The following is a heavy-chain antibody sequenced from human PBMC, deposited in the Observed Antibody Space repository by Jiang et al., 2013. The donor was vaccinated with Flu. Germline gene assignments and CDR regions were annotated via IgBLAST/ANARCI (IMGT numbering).Heavy chain of an antibody. CDR2: FYYSGTT. CDR1: GGFIGSYY. V-gene: IGHV4-59*12. CDR3: ARDRFDLWSGYYGY. D-gene: IGHD3-3*01. Sequence: GPGLVKPSETLSLTCNVSGGFIGSYYWSWIRQAPGRGLEWIGYFYYSGTTNYNPSLKSRVTLSVDRSKNQFSLRLSAVTAADTAVYYCARDRFDLWSGYYGYWGQGILVTVSS. J-gene: IGHJ4*02.